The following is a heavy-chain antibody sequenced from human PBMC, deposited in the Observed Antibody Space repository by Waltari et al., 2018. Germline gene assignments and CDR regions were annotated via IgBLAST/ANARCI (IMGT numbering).Heavy chain of an antibody. V-gene: IGHV2-5*01. CDR2: IYWNDDK. D-gene: IGHD6-6*01. J-gene: IGHJ4*02. CDR1: GFSLSTSGVG. CDR3: ARSGGAARTFDY. Sequence: QITLKESGPTLVKPTQTLTLTCTFSGFSLSTSGVGVGWIRQPPGKALEWLALIYWNDDKRYSPSLKSRLTITNDTSKNQVVLTMTNMDPVDTATYYCARSGGAARTFDYWGQGTLVTVSS.